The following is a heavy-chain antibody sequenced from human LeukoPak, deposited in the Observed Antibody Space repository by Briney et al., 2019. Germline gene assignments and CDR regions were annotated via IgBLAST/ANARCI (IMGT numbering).Heavy chain of an antibody. J-gene: IGHJ4*02. V-gene: IGHV3-15*01. CDR1: GFTFSNAW. CDR2: IKSKTDGGTT. CDR3: TTVPPDYGDYPFDY. Sequence: GGSLRHSCAASGFTFSNAWMSWVRQAPGKGLEWVGRIKSKTDGGTTDYAAPVKGRFTISRDDSKNTLYLQMNSLKTEDTAVYYCTTVPPDYGDYPFDYWGQGTLVTVSS. D-gene: IGHD4-17*01.